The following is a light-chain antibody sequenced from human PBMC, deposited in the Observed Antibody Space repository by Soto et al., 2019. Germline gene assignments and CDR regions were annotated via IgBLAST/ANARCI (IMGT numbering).Light chain of an antibody. J-gene: IGKJ4*01. Sequence: DIELTQSPSFLSASVGDRVTITCRASQGISSYLAWYQQKPGQAPKLLIYAASTLQSGVPSRFSGSGSGTEFTITISSRQPEDCATYYCQQLNSYPLTFGGGTKVEIK. V-gene: IGKV1-9*01. CDR3: QQLNSYPLT. CDR1: QGISSY. CDR2: AAS.